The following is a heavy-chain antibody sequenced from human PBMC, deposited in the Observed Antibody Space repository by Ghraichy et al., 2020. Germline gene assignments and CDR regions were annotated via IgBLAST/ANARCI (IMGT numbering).Heavy chain of an antibody. CDR1: GGSISSYY. J-gene: IGHJ3*02. CDR2: IYYSGST. V-gene: IGHV4-59*01. CDR3: AREYCSGGSCYSGDAFDI. Sequence: ESLNISCTVSGGSISSYYWSWIRQPPGKGLEWIGYIYYSGSTNYNPSLKSRVTISVDTSKNQFSLKLSSVTAADTAVYYCAREYCSGGSCYSGDAFDIWGQGTMVTVSS. D-gene: IGHD2-15*01.